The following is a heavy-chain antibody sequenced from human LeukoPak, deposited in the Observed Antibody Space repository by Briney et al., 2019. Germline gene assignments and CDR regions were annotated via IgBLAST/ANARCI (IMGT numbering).Heavy chain of an antibody. Sequence: SETLSLTCTVSGGSISSYYWSWIRQPPGKGLEWIGYIYYSGSTNYNPSLKSRVTISVDTSKNQFSLKLSSVTAADTAVYYCARGDSSGYYGDYFDFWGREPWSPSPQ. CDR2: IYYSGST. CDR3: ARGDSSGYYGDYFDF. J-gene: IGHJ4*02. D-gene: IGHD3-22*01. CDR1: GGSISSYY. V-gene: IGHV4-59*01.